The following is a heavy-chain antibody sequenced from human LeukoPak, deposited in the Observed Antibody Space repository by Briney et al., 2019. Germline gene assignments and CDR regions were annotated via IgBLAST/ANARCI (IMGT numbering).Heavy chain of an antibody. D-gene: IGHD2-2*01. CDR1: GFTFSSYA. J-gene: IGHJ4*02. CDR2: ISYDGSNK. CDR3: ARAQTRTLGYFDY. V-gene: IGHV3-30*04. Sequence: GGSLRLSCAASGFTFSSYAMHWVRQAPGKGLEWVAVISYDGSNKHYADSVKGRFTISRDNSKNTLYLQMNSLRAEDTAVYYCARAQTRTLGYFDYWGQGTLVTVSS.